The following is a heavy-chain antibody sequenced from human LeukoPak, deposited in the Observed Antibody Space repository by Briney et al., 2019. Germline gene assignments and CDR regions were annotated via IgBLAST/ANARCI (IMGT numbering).Heavy chain of an antibody. CDR1: GGSISSYY. Sequence: SETLPLTCTVSGGSISSYYWSWIRQPPGKGLEWIGYIYYSGSTNYNPSLKSRVTISVDTSKNRFSLKLSSVTAADTAVYYCARSEVELYGMDVWGQGTTVTVSS. J-gene: IGHJ6*02. CDR2: IYYSGST. V-gene: IGHV4-59*08. CDR3: ARSEVELYGMDV. D-gene: IGHD3-10*01.